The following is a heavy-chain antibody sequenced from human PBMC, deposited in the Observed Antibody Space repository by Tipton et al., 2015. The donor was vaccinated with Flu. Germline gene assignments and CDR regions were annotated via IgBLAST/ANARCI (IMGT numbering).Heavy chain of an antibody. CDR3: ARYGTYDGSRYFQH. CDR1: GGSISSSSYH. V-gene: IGHV4-39*07. Sequence: LRLSCTVSGGSISSSSYHWGWIRQPPGMGLEWIGSVHYSGSTYQNPSLESRVTISVDTSKNQFSLKLSSVTAADTAVYYCARYGTYDGSRYFQHWGQGTLVTVSS. CDR2: VHYSGST. D-gene: IGHD1-26*01. J-gene: IGHJ1*01.